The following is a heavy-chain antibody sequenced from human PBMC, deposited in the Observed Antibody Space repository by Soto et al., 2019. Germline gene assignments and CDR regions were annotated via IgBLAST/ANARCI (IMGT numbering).Heavy chain of an antibody. Sequence: EVQLVESGGGLVQPGGSLRISCVASGFTVSTNYVSWVRQAPGKGLEWVSIIYDGGSTYYADSVKGRFTISRDNSKNTVYLQMNSLRGVGTAVYYCARGDGDYGRRLDPWGQGTLVTVSS. CDR2: IYDGGST. J-gene: IGHJ5*02. CDR1: GFTVSTNY. V-gene: IGHV3-66*01. CDR3: ARGDGDYGRRLDP. D-gene: IGHD4-17*01.